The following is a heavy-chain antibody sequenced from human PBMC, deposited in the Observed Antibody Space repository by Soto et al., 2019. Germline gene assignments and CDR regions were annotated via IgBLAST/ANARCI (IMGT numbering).Heavy chain of an antibody. D-gene: IGHD2-2*01. CDR1: GYSFTSYW. Sequence: PGESLKISCKGSGYSFTSYWIGWVRQMPGKGLEWMGIIYPGDSDTRYSPSFQGQVTISADKSISTAYLQWSSLKASDTAMYYCARGVVVVPAATGSWFDPWGQGTLVTVSS. V-gene: IGHV5-51*01. J-gene: IGHJ5*02. CDR2: IYPGDSDT. CDR3: ARGVVVVPAATGSWFDP.